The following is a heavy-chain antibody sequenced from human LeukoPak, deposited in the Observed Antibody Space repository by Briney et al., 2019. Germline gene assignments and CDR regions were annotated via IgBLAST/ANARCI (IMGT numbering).Heavy chain of an antibody. J-gene: IGHJ5*02. Sequence: GGTLRLSCAASGFTFSSYGMSWVRQAPGEGLEWVSAISGSGGSTYYADSVKGRFTISRDNSKNTLYLQMNSLRAEDTAVYYCAKAAGYSSSFLGGYNWFDPWGQGTLVIVSS. CDR2: ISGSGGST. V-gene: IGHV3-23*01. CDR3: AKAAGYSSSFLGGYNWFDP. CDR1: GFTFSSYG. D-gene: IGHD6-13*01.